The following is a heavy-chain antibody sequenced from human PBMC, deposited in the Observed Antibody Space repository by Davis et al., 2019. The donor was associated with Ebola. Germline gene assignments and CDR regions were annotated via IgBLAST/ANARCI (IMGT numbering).Heavy chain of an antibody. CDR2: IYTSGST. CDR1: GVSISNYY. J-gene: IGHJ6*02. CDR3: ARDRLTMVQGVIITREFYYYYGMDV. V-gene: IGHV4-4*07. Sequence: PSETLSLTCTVSGVSISNYYWDWIRQPAGKGLEWIGRIYTSGSTNYNPSLKSRVTISVDTSKNQFSLKLSSVTAADTAVYYCARDRLTMVQGVIITREFYYYYGMDVWGQGTTVTVSS. D-gene: IGHD3-10*01.